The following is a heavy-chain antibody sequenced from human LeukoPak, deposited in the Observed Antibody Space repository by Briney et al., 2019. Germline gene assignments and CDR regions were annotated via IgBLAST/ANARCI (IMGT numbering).Heavy chain of an antibody. CDR1: GYTFTGYY. J-gene: IGHJ4*02. D-gene: IGHD3-3*01. CDR3: ARAAGYDFWSGYSSDY. Sequence: GASVKVSCKASGYTFTGYYMHWVRQAPGQGLEWMGWINPNSGGTNYAQKFQGRVTMTRDTSNSTAYMELSRLRSDDTAVYYCARAAGYDFWSGYSSDYWGQGTLVTVSS. CDR2: INPNSGGT. V-gene: IGHV1-2*02.